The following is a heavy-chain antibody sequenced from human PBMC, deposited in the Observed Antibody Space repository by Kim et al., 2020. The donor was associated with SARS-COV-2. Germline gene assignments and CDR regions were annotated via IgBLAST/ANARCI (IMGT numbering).Heavy chain of an antibody. CDR1: GGSFSGYY. J-gene: IGHJ6*02. D-gene: IGHD3-3*01. CDR3: ARGGGDDYDFPHYYYGMDV. CDR2: INHSGST. V-gene: IGHV4-34*01. Sequence: SETLSLTCAVYGGSFSGYYWSWIRQPPGKGLEWIGEINHSGSTNYNPSLKSRVTISVDTSKNQFSLKLSSVTAADTAVYYCARGGGDDYDFPHYYYGMDVWGQGTTVTVSS.